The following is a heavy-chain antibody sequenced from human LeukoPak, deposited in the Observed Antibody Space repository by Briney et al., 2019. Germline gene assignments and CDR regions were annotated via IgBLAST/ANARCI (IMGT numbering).Heavy chain of an antibody. CDR3: ARDLPYYYDSSGYYMDV. CDR2: ISSGATST. Sequence: PGGSLKLSCAASGFTFSNYAMSWVRQAPGKGLEWVSAISSGATSTYYADSVKGRFTFSRDNSKNTLYLQMNSLRAEDTAVYYGARDLPYYYDSSGYYMDVWGKGTTVTISS. D-gene: IGHD3-22*01. J-gene: IGHJ6*03. CDR1: GFTFSNYA. V-gene: IGHV3-23*01.